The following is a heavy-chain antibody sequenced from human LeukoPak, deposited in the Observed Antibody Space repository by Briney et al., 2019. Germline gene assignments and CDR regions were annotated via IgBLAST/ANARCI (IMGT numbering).Heavy chain of an antibody. CDR3: AKDRIVGSGYYFFDD. D-gene: IGHD5-12*01. CDR2: LTASGGTT. V-gene: IGHV3-23*01. Sequence: GGSLRLSCEASGFTFSSYAMSWVRQAPGKGLEWVSELTASGGTTYYVDSVKGRFTISRDKSKNTLYMQMNSLRVEDTAVYYCAKDRIVGSGYYFFDDWGPRTLVTASS. J-gene: IGHJ4*02. CDR1: GFTFSSYA.